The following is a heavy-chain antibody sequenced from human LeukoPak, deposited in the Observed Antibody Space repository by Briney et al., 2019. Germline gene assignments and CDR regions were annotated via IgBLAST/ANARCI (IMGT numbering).Heavy chain of an antibody. Sequence: PGGSLRLSCAASGFTFSSYDMNWVRQAPGKGLEWVSSISSSSIYTYYADSMKGRFTISRDNAKNSLYLQMNSLRAEDTALYYCARDVRYLDYWGQGTLVTVSS. CDR3: ARDVRYLDY. V-gene: IGHV3-21*04. CDR2: ISSSSIYT. J-gene: IGHJ4*02. D-gene: IGHD3-9*01. CDR1: GFTFSSYD.